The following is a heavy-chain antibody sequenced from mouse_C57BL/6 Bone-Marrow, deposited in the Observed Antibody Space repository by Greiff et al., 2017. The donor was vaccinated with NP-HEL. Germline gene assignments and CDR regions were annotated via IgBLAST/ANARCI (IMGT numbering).Heavy chain of an antibody. Sequence: VKLVESGPELVKPGASVKLSCKASGYTFTSYDINWVKQRPGQGLEWIGWIYPRDGSTKYNEKFKGKATLTVDTSSSTAYMELHSLTSEDAAVYFCARLGSSYWDYWGQGTSVTVSS. CDR1: GYTFTSYD. D-gene: IGHD1-1*01. CDR3: ARLGSSYWDY. V-gene: IGHV1-85*01. CDR2: IYPRDGST. J-gene: IGHJ4*01.